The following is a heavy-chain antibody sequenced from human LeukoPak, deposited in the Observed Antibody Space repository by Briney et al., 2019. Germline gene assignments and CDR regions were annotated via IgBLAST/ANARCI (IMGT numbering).Heavy chain of an antibody. CDR2: ISGSGDST. CDR3: AKARTTVTTGNWFDP. CDR1: GFTFSSYG. Sequence: GGSLRLSCAASGFTFSSYGMSWVRQAPGKGLEWVSAISGSGDSTFYADSVKGRFTISRDNSKNTLYLQMNSLRAEDTAVYYCAKARTTVTTGNWFDPWGQGTLVTVSS. D-gene: IGHD4-17*01. V-gene: IGHV3-23*01. J-gene: IGHJ5*02.